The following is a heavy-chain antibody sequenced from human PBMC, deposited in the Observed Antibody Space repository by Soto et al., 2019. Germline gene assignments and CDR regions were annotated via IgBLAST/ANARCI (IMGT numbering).Heavy chain of an antibody. CDR2: IYHSGST. CDR3: VRIIDHPYYFAY. J-gene: IGHJ4*02. D-gene: IGHD3-9*01. CDR1: GGSISSCY. V-gene: IGHV4-59*12. Sequence: SETLSLTCTVSGGSISSCYWSWIRQPPGKGLEWIGYIYHSGSTNYNPSLKSRVTMSVDKSKTQFSLNLSAVTAADTAFYYCVRIIDHPYYFAYWGQGTQVTVSS.